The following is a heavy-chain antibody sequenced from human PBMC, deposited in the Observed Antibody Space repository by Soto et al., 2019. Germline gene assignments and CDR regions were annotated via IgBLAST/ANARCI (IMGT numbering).Heavy chain of an antibody. J-gene: IGHJ6*02. V-gene: IGHV3-23*01. CDR2: ISGSGGST. D-gene: IGHD3-3*02. CDR1: GFTFSSYA. CDR3: AKRSGQNSIRYYYYGMDV. Sequence: GGSLRLSCAASGFTFSSYAMSWVRQAPGKGLEWVSAISGSGGSTYYADSVKGRFTISRDNSKNTLYLQMNSLRAEDTAGYYCAKRSGQNSIRYYYYGMDVWGQGTTVTVSS.